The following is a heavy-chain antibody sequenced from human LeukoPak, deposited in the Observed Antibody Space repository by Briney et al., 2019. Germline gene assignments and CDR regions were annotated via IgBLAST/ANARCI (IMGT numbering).Heavy chain of an antibody. CDR3: ARGRHSSSWFDP. CDR1: GGSFSGYY. Sequence: SETLSLTCAVYGGSFSGYYWGWIRQPPGKGLEWIGEINHSGSTNYNPSLKSRVTISVDTSKNQFSLKLSSVTAADTAVYYCARGRHSSSWFDPWAQGTLVTVSS. D-gene: IGHD6-13*01. J-gene: IGHJ5*02. V-gene: IGHV4-34*01. CDR2: INHSGST.